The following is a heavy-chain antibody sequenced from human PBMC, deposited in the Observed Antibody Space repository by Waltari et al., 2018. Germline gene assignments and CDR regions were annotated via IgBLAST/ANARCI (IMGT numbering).Heavy chain of an antibody. D-gene: IGHD2-15*01. Sequence: EVQLVQSGAEVKKPGESLKISCKVSGLTFTKNWIAWVRQMPGKGLEWVGMIYPGDSDIRYSPSWQGQVTISVDESINTAFLQWTSLKASDTAIYFCARQTAAVDPFDYWGQGTLVTVSS. CDR1: GLTFTKNW. J-gene: IGHJ4*02. CDR3: ARQTAAVDPFDY. V-gene: IGHV5-51*01. CDR2: IYPGDSDI.